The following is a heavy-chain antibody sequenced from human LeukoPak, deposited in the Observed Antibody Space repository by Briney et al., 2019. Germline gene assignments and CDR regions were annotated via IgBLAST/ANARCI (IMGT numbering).Heavy chain of an antibody. D-gene: IGHD5-24*01. J-gene: IGHJ5*02. CDR3: AREGGRWLQAPMSYNWFDP. Sequence: PGGSLRLSCAASGFTFSSYAMSWVRQAPGKGLEWVSYISSSGSTIYYADSVKGRFTISRDNAKNSLYLQMNSLRAEDTAVYYCAREGGRWLQAPMSYNWFDPWGQGTLVTVSS. V-gene: IGHV3-48*04. CDR2: ISSSGSTI. CDR1: GFTFSSYA.